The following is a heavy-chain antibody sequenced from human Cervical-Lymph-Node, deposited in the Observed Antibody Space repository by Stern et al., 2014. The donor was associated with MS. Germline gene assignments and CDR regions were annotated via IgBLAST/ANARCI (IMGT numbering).Heavy chain of an antibody. Sequence: EVQLVESGGGLVKPGGSLRLSCASSGFTFSSYSLNWVRQAPGKGLERVSSISSSSSYIYYADSVKGRFTISRDNAKNSLYLQTNSMRAEDTAVYYCARDTAHGLGAFDIWGQGTMVTVSS. CDR3: ARDTAHGLGAFDI. V-gene: IGHV3-21*01. CDR1: GFTFSSYS. CDR2: ISSSSSYI. D-gene: IGHD3-10*01. J-gene: IGHJ3*02.